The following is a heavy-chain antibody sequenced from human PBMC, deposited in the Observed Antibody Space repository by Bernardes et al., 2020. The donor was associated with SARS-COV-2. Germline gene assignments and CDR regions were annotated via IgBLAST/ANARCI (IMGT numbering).Heavy chain of an antibody. CDR2: ISYDGSNK. V-gene: IGHV3-30*04. Sequence: GWSLRLSCAASGFTFSSYAMHWVRQAPGKGLEWVAVISYDGSNKYYADSVKGRFTISRDNSKNTLYLQMNSLRAEDTAVYYCARVEFVGEARPLLGYFDLWGRGTLVTVSS. CDR1: GFTFSSYA. J-gene: IGHJ2*01. CDR3: ARVEFVGEARPLLGYFDL. D-gene: IGHD2-21*01.